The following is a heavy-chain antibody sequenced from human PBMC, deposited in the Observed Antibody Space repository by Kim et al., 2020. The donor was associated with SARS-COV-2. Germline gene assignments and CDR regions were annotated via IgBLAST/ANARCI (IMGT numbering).Heavy chain of an antibody. CDR2: ISWNSGSI. Sequence: GGSLRLSCAASGFTFDDYAMHWVRQAPGKGLEWVSGISWNSGSIGYADSVKGRFTISRDNAKNSLYLQMNSLRAEDTALYYCAKDLSDSGWYEVDAFDI. V-gene: IGHV3-9*01. CDR3: AKDLSDSGWYEVDAFDI. D-gene: IGHD6-19*01. J-gene: IGHJ3*02. CDR1: GFTFDDYA.